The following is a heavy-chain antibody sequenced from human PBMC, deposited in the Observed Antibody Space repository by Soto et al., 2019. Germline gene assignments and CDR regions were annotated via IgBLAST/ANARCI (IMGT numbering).Heavy chain of an antibody. CDR1: GYTFTGYY. CDR3: ARAYYDILTGGIYGMDV. Sequence: ASVKVSCXASGYTFTGYYMHWVRQAPGQGLEWMGWINPNSGGTNYAQKFQGWVTMTRDTSIGTAYMELSRLRSDDTAVYYCARAYYDILTGGIYGMDVWGQGTTVTVS. J-gene: IGHJ6*02. CDR2: INPNSGGT. D-gene: IGHD3-9*01. V-gene: IGHV1-2*04.